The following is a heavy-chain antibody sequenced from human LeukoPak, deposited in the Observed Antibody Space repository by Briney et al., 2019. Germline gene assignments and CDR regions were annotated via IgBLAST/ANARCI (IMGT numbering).Heavy chain of an antibody. Sequence: GASVKVSCKTSGYTFACHHIHWVRQAPGQGLEWMGWINPSSGDTKYAQNFQVRVIMTRDTSISTAYMDLSRLRSDDTAIYYCARAGHDSSGYSFRLDYWGQGTLVTVSS. CDR1: GYTFACHH. D-gene: IGHD3-22*01. V-gene: IGHV1-2*02. CDR3: ARAGHDSSGYSFRLDY. J-gene: IGHJ4*02. CDR2: INPSSGDT.